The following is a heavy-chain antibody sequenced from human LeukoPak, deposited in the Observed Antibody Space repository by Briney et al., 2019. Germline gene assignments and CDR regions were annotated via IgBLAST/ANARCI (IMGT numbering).Heavy chain of an antibody. CDR3: ARRRWITAPFDY. Sequence: GGSLRLSCAASGFTFSDYYMSWIRQAPGKGLECVSYISSGTIIYYADSVQGRSTISRDNANNSVYLQLNSLRAEDTAVYYCARRRWITAPFDYWGQGTLVTVSS. V-gene: IGHV3-11*01. CDR1: GFTFSDYY. J-gene: IGHJ4*02. CDR2: ISSGTII. D-gene: IGHD3-16*01.